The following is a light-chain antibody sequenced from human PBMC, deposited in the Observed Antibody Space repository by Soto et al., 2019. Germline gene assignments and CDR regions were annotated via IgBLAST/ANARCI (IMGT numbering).Light chain of an antibody. Sequence: EIVMTQSPATLSVSPGETATLSCRASESVSSSLAWYQQTPGRAPRLLIYGASTRATGIPTRFSGSGSGTEFTLTISSLQSEDFAVYFCQQYNNWPPLTVGGGTKVDIK. CDR2: GAS. V-gene: IGKV3-15*01. CDR1: ESVSSS. J-gene: IGKJ4*01. CDR3: QQYNNWPPLT.